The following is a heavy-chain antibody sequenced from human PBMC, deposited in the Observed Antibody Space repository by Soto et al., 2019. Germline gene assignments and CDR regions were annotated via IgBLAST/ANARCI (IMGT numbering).Heavy chain of an antibody. CDR2: INSDGSST. CDR3: AKGLDTAPFDY. D-gene: IGHD5-18*01. J-gene: IGHJ4*02. V-gene: IGHV3-74*01. Sequence: HPGGSLRLSCAASGFTFRSYWMQWVRQAPGKGLVWVSWINSDGSSTSYADSVKGRFTISRDNAKNTLYLQMNSLRAEDTAVYYCAKGLDTAPFDYWGQGTLVTVSS. CDR1: GFTFRSYW.